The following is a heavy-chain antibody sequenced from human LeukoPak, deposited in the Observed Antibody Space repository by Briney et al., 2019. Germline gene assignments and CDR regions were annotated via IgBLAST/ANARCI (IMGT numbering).Heavy chain of an antibody. CDR2: IHHTGNT. V-gene: IGHV4-38-2*02. CDR3: ARYQTGTMFAV. D-gene: IGHD1/OR15-1a*01. CDR1: GSSITTYTH. J-gene: IGHJ4*02. Sequence: SETLSLTCTVSGSSITTYTHWGWIRQSPGKGLEWIASIHHTGNTYYNPSLESRVTISIDTSKNQFSLEVRSVTAADTAIYYCARYQTGTMFAVWGQGTLVTISS.